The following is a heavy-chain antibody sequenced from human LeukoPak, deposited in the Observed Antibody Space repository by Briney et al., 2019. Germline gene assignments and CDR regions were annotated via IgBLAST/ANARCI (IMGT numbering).Heavy chain of an antibody. D-gene: IGHD3-3*01. CDR1: GGSISSSSYY. Sequence: PSETLSLTCTVSGGSISSSSYYWGWIRQPPGKGLEWIGSIYYSGSTYYNPSLKSRVTISVDASKNQFSLELSSVTAADTAVYYCARHSKTYYDFWSGPQLPIYFDYWGQGTLVTVSS. V-gene: IGHV4-39*01. CDR2: IYYSGST. CDR3: ARHSKTYYDFWSGPQLPIYFDY. J-gene: IGHJ4*02.